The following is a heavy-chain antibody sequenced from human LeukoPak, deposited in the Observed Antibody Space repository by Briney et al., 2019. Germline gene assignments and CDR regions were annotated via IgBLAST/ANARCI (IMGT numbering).Heavy chain of an antibody. CDR2: IYYSGST. CDR1: GGSISSYY. CDR3: ARHGGQYCDFWSGYWSYYYYGMDV. Sequence: SETLSLTCTVSGGSISSYYWSWIRQPPGKGLEWIGYIYYSGSTNYNPSLKSRVTISVDTSKNQFSLKLGSVTAADTAVYYCARHGGQYCDFWSGYWSYYYYGMDVWGQGTTVTVSS. J-gene: IGHJ6*02. D-gene: IGHD3-3*01. V-gene: IGHV4-59*08.